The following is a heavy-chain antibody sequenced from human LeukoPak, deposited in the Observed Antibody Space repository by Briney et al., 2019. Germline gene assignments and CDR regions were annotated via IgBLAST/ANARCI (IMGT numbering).Heavy chain of an antibody. D-gene: IGHD3-10*01. V-gene: IGHV4-38-2*01. J-gene: IGHJ5*02. CDR3: VRGQALS. CDR2: MFRKCPT. Sequence: PSETLSLTCDVSNYDISSGLYWGWARQPPGKGLEWIGTHYMFRKCPTYYSPSLSSRVTMSFDTSNNQFFLKLTSVTAADTSVYYCVRGQALSWGQGPLVVVS. CDR1: NYDISSGLY.